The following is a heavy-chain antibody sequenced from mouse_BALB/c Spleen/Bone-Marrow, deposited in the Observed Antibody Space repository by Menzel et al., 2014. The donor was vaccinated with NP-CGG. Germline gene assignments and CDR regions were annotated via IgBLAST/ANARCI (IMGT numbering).Heavy chain of an antibody. Sequence: VQLQQSGPGLVQPSQSLSITCTVSGFSLTGNGVHWVRQSPGKGLEWLGVIWRGGSTDYNAAFMSRLTITKDNSKNQVFFKVNSLQGDDTAMYYCAKGGITTVWYFDVWGAGTTVTVSS. J-gene: IGHJ1*01. V-gene: IGHV2-5*01. D-gene: IGHD1-1*01. CDR3: AKGGITTVWYFDV. CDR1: GFSLTGNG. CDR2: IWRGGST.